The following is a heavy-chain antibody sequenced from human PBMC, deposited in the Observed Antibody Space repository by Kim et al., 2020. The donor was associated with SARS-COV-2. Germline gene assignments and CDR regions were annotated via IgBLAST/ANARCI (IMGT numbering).Heavy chain of an antibody. Sequence: SETLSLTCTVSGGSISSSSYYWGWIRQPPGKGLEWIGSVYYSGSTYYNSSLKSRVTISVDTSKNQFSLKLSSVTAADTAVYYCARGVDFWSGYYTVFWFDPWGQGTLVTVSS. D-gene: IGHD3-3*01. CDR2: VYYSGST. CDR1: GGSISSSSYY. J-gene: IGHJ5*02. V-gene: IGHV4-39*01. CDR3: ARGVDFWSGYYTVFWFDP.